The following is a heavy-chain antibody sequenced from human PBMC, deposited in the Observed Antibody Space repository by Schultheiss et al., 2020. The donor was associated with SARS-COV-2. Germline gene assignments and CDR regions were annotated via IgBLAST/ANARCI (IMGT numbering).Heavy chain of an antibody. D-gene: IGHD2-2*01. J-gene: IGHJ4*02. CDR2: IWYDGSNK. Sequence: GGSLRLSCAASGFTFSGYGMHWVRQAPGKGLEWVAVIWYDGSNKYYSDSVKGRFTISRDNSKNTLYLQMNSLRAEDTAVYYCARDAGMVVVTVVIGFDYWGQGTMVTVSS. CDR3: ARDAGMVVVTVVIGFDY. CDR1: GFTFSGYG. V-gene: IGHV3-33*01.